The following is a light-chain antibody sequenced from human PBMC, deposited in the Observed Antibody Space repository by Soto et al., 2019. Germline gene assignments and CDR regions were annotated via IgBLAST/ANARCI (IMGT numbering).Light chain of an antibody. V-gene: IGKV3-11*01. J-gene: IGKJ1*01. CDR3: LQRSGWPWT. CDR2: DAS. CDR1: QSVSSY. Sequence: EIVLTQSPATLSLSPGERATLSCRASQSVSSYLAWYQQKPGQAPRLLIYDASNRATDIPARFSGSGSGTDFTLTISSLQPEDFAVYYCLQRSGWPWTCGQVTKVEIK.